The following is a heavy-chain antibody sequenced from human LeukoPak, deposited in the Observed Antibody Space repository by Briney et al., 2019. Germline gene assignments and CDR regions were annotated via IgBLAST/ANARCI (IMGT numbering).Heavy chain of an antibody. V-gene: IGHV1-2*02. Sequence: GASVKVSCKASGYTFTGYYMHWVRQAPGQGLEWMGWINPNSGGTNYAQKFQGRVTMTRDTSISTAYMELSRLRSDDTAVYYCARNPAAGLSSGSPPSDWGQGTLVTVSS. CDR2: INPNSGGT. CDR3: ARNPAAGLSSGSPPSD. D-gene: IGHD1-26*01. J-gene: IGHJ4*02. CDR1: GYTFTGYY.